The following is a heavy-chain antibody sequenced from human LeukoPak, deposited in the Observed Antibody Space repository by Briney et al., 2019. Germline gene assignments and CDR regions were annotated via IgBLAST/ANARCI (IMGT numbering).Heavy chain of an antibody. CDR1: GGSISSGSYY. CDR2: IYTSGST. V-gene: IGHV4-61*02. J-gene: IGHJ4*02. Sequence: PSQTLSLTCTVSGGSISSGSYYWSWIRQPAGKGLEWIGRIYTSGSTNYNPSLKSRVTISVDTSKNQFSLKLSSVTAADTAVYYCARADQLQGEVNFDYWGQGTLVTVSS. CDR3: ARADQLQGEVNFDY. D-gene: IGHD2-2*01.